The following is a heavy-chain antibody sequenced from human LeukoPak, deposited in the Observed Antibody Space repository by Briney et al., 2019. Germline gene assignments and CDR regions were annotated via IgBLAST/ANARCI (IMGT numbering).Heavy chain of an antibody. Sequence: SETLSHTCTVSGGSISSYYWSWIRQPAGKGLEWIGRIYTSGSTNYNPSLKSRVTMSVDTSKNQFSLKLSSVTAADTAVYYCAREGPRGPIASDAFDIWGQGTMVTVSS. CDR2: IYTSGST. J-gene: IGHJ3*02. V-gene: IGHV4-4*07. CDR3: AREGPRGPIASDAFDI. D-gene: IGHD2-15*01. CDR1: GGSISSYY.